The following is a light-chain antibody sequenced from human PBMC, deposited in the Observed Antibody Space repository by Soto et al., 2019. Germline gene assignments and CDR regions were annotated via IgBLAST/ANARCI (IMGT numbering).Light chain of an antibody. CDR2: LEGSGTY. CDR1: SGHISYS. Sequence: QSVLTQSSSASASLGSSVKLNCTLSSGHISYSIAWHQQQPGKAPRYLMTLEGSGTYNKGSGVPDRFSGSNSGADRYLTVSNLQFEDEADYYCETWDRNTRVFGGGTKLTFL. CDR3: ETWDRNTRV. V-gene: IGLV4-60*02. J-gene: IGLJ2*01.